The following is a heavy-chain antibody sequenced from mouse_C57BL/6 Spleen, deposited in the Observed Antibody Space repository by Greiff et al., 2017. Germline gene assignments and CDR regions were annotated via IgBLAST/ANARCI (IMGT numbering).Heavy chain of an antibody. V-gene: IGHV1-81*01. CDR3: ARGELGDFDY. CDR1: GYTFTSYG. Sequence: QVHVKQSGAELARPGASVKLSCKASGYTFTSYGISWVKQRTGQGLEWIGEIYPRSGNTYYNEKFKGKATLTADKSSSTAYMELRSLTSEDSAVYFCARGELGDFDYWGQGTTLTVSS. CDR2: IYPRSGNT. D-gene: IGHD4-1*01. J-gene: IGHJ2*01.